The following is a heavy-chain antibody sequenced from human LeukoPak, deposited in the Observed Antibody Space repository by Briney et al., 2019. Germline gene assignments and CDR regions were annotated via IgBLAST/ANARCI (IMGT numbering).Heavy chain of an antibody. Sequence: SETLSLTCTVSGYSISSGYYWGWIRQPPGKGLEWIGSIYHSGSTYYNPSLKSRVTISVDTSKNQFSLKLSSVTAADTAVYYCARDLVEADRSGSYIGSGMDVWGQGTTVTVSS. CDR2: IYHSGST. CDR3: ARDLVEADRSGSYIGSGMDV. J-gene: IGHJ6*02. V-gene: IGHV4-38-2*02. CDR1: GYSISSGYY. D-gene: IGHD3-10*01.